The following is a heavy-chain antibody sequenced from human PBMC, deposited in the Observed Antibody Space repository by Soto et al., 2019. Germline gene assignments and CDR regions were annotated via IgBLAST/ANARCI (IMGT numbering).Heavy chain of an antibody. CDR1: GYTFTNYA. Sequence: ASVKVSCKASGYTFTNYAMHWVRQAPGQRLEWMGWINTGKGNTKYSQKFQGRVTITSDTSASTAYMDLSSLRSEDTAMYYCARAGGGCSAAKWYVIGYWGQGTLVTVSS. D-gene: IGHD2-15*01. V-gene: IGHV1-3*04. J-gene: IGHJ4*02. CDR3: ARAGGGCSAAKWYVIGY. CDR2: INTGKGNT.